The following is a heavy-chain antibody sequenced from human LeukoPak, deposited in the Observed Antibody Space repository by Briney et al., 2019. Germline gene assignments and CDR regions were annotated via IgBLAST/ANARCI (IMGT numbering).Heavy chain of an antibody. J-gene: IGHJ4*02. Sequence: SETLSLTCTVSGGSISSSSYYWGWIRQPPGKGLEWIGSIYYSGTTYYNPSLKSRVTISVDTSKNQFSLKLSSVTAADTAVYYCATEGYSGYGNFDYWGQGTLVTVSS. CDR3: ATEGYSGYGNFDY. CDR2: IYYSGTT. D-gene: IGHD5-12*01. CDR1: GGSISSSSYY. V-gene: IGHV4-39*01.